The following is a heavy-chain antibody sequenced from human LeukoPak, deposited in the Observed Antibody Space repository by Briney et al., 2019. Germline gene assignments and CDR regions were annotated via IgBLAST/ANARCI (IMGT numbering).Heavy chain of an antibody. CDR2: ISSSGSTI. Sequence: GGSLRLSCAASGFTFSDYYMSWIRQAPGKGLEWVSYISSSGSTIYYADSVKGRFTISRDNAKNSLYLQMNSLRAEDTAVYYCARDSSLTGQYYYYGMDVWGQGTTVTVSS. V-gene: IGHV3-11*01. J-gene: IGHJ6*02. D-gene: IGHD3-9*01. CDR3: ARDSSLTGQYYYYGMDV. CDR1: GFTFSDYY.